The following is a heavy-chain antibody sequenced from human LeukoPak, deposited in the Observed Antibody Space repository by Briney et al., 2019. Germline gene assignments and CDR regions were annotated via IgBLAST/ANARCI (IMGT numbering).Heavy chain of an antibody. J-gene: IGHJ4*02. CDR3: ARSIAARSYFDY. CDR2: ISHDGSNK. CDR1: GFTFSSYA. V-gene: IGHV3-30*04. Sequence: GGSLRLSCAASGFTFSSYAMHWVRQAPGKGLEWVAVISHDGSNKYYADSVKGRFTISRDNSKSTLYLQMNSLRAEDTAVYYCARSIAARSYFDYWGQGTLVSVSS. D-gene: IGHD6-6*01.